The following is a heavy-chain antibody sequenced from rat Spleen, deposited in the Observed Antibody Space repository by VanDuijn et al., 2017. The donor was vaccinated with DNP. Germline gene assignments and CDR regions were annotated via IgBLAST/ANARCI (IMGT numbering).Heavy chain of an antibody. CDR3: TRRTTNYYYAPFDY. CDR2: MRYDGDT. CDR1: GFSLTSHG. J-gene: IGHJ2*01. Sequence: QVQLRESGPGLVQPSQTLSLTCTVSGFSLTSHGVSWIRQPSGKGLEWMGRMRYDGDTSYSSSLTSRLSISRDTSKNQVFLKMNSLQTEDTAIYFCTRRTTNYYYAPFDYWGQGLMVTVSS. V-gene: IGHV2-63*01. D-gene: IGHD1-6*01.